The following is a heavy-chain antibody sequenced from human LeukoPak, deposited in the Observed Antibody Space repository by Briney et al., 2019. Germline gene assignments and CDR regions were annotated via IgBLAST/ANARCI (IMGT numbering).Heavy chain of an antibody. CDR1: GYTFTGYY. Sequence: GASVKVSCKASGYTFTGYYIHWVRQAPGQGLEWMGWINPKSGVTNYAQKFQGRVTMTRDTSISTAYMDLSRLRSDDTAVYYCARGGDYYDTSGYYDDAFDIWGQGTMVTVSS. D-gene: IGHD3-22*01. CDR3: ARGGDYYDTSGYYDDAFDI. V-gene: IGHV1-2*02. J-gene: IGHJ3*02. CDR2: INPKSGVT.